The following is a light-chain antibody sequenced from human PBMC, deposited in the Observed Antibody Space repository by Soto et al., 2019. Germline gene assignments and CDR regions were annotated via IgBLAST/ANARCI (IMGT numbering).Light chain of an antibody. CDR3: AAWDDSLNGFV. CDR2: SDN. CDR1: NSNIGINT. J-gene: IGLJ1*01. V-gene: IGLV1-44*01. Sequence: QSVLTQPPSASGTPGQRVTISCSGSNSNIGINTVNWYQQLPGTAPKLLIYSDNRRPSGVPDRFSGSKSGTSASLAISGLQSDDEADYYCAAWDDSLNGFVFGARTKLTVL.